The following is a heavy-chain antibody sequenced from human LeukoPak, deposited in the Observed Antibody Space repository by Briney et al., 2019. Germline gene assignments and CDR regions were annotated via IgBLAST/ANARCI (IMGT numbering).Heavy chain of an antibody. V-gene: IGHV3-20*04. CDR2: ISWNSGSI. CDR3: AKVYCSSTSCYNYYYYGMDV. J-gene: IGHJ6*02. CDR1: GFTFDDYG. D-gene: IGHD2-2*01. Sequence: GGSLRLSCAASGFTFDDYGMSWVRQAPGKGLEWVSGISWNSGSIGYADSVKGRFTISRDNAKNSLYLQMNSLRAEDTALYYCAKVYCSSTSCYNYYYYGMDVWGQGTTVTVSS.